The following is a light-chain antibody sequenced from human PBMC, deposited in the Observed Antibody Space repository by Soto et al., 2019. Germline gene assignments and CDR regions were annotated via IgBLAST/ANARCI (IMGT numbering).Light chain of an antibody. Sequence: EIVLTQSPDTLSLSPGETATLSCGASQSVSSSHIAWYQQKPGQSPRLLIDGASSRASGIPDRFSGSGSGTDFTLTISRLEPEDVAVYYCQQYVGLPPTFGQGTKVEIK. V-gene: IGKV3-20*01. CDR2: GAS. CDR1: QSVSSSH. CDR3: QQYVGLPPT. J-gene: IGKJ1*01.